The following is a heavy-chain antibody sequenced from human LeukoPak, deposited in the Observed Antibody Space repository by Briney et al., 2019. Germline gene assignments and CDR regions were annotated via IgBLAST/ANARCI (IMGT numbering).Heavy chain of an antibody. D-gene: IGHD3-10*01. CDR2: KYHSGSS. J-gene: IGHJ6*02. V-gene: IGHV4-39*07. CDR3: ASAQTRTLTYYYGSGSLPYYGMDV. Sequence: SETLSLTCTVSGGSISSGDSYWGWIRQPPGKGLEWIGSKYHSGSSYYNPSLKSRVTISVDTSKNQFSLKLSSVTAADTAVYYCASAQTRTLTYYYGSGSLPYYGMDVWGQGTTVTVSS. CDR1: GGSISSGDSY.